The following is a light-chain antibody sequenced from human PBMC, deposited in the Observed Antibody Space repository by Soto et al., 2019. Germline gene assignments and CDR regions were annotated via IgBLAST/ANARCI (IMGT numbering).Light chain of an antibody. CDR2: AAS. CDR1: QSISNS. J-gene: IGKJ2*01. Sequence: DIQMTQSPSSLSASVGDRVTITCRASQSISNSLNWYQQKLGRAPKLLIYAASNLQSGGPSRFSGSGSGTDFTLTISSLQPEDSATYYCQQSYSSPQMYTFGQGTKVEI. CDR3: QQSYSSPQMYT. V-gene: IGKV1-39*01.